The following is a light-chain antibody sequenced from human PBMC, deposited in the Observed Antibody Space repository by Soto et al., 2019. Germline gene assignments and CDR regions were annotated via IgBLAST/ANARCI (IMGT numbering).Light chain of an antibody. CDR1: SSNIGSNY. V-gene: IGLV1-47*02. CDR3: AAWDDRLSGWV. CDR2: INN. J-gene: IGLJ3*02. Sequence: QPVLTQPPSASGTPGQRVTISCSGSSSNIGSNYVYWYQQLPGTAPKLLIYINNQRPSGVPDRFSGSKSGTSASLAISGLRSEDEGDYYCAAWDDRLSGWVFGGGTTVTVL.